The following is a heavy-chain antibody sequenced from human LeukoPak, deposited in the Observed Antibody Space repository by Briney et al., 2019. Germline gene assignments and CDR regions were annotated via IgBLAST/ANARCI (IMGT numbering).Heavy chain of an antibody. V-gene: IGHV4-4*02. D-gene: IGHD3-3*01. CDR1: GGSISSSNW. CDR3: AREGGFYRPLDY. J-gene: IGHJ4*02. CDR2: IYHSGST. Sequence: SETLSPTCDVSGGSISSSNWWSWVRQPPGKGLEWIGEIYHSGSTNYNPSLKSRVTISVDKSKNQFSLKLSSVTAADTAVYYCAREGGFYRPLDYSGQGTLVTVSS.